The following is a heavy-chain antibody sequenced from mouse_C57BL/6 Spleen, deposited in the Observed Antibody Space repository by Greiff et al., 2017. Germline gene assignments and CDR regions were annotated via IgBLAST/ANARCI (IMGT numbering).Heavy chain of an antibody. CDR1: GYTFTSYW. CDR3: ARRGTGPYYFDY. Sequence: QVQLQQPGAELVRPGSSVKLSCKASGYTFTSYWMHWVKQRPIQGLEWIGNIDPSDSETHYNQKFKDKATLTVDKSSSTAYMQLSSLTSEDSAVYYCARRGTGPYYFDYWGQGTPLTVSS. V-gene: IGHV1-52*01. J-gene: IGHJ2*01. CDR2: IDPSDSET. D-gene: IGHD4-1*01.